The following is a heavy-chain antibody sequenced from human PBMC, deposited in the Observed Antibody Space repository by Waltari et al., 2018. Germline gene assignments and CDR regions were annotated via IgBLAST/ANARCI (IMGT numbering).Heavy chain of an antibody. J-gene: IGHJ3*02. CDR3: ARRNLGYAFDI. CDR1: GGAFGTYA. V-gene: IGHV1-69*12. CDR2: IIPIYVTP. D-gene: IGHD1-26*01. Sequence: QVQLVQSGAEVKKPGSSVKVSCKASGGAFGTYAITWVRQAPGPGLEWVGGIIPIYVTPNFAQKFQGRVTFTADEATTTAYMELTSLKSEDTAIYYCARRNLGYAFDIWGQGTLVTVSS.